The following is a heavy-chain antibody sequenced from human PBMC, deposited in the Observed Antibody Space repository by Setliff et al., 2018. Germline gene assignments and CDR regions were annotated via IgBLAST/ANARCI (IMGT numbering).Heavy chain of an antibody. CDR2: VHTSGGT. J-gene: IGHJ6*02. CDR3: AQTYYAYYYGMGV. V-gene: IGHV4-61*09. D-gene: IGHD3-3*01. CDR1: GGSISSGDYY. Sequence: SETLSLTCTVSGGSISSGDYYWSWIRQSAGKGLEWIGHVHTSGGTDSNPYLKSRATISVDTSKNQLSLELSSVTAADTTVYYCAQTYYAYYYGMGVWGQGTTVTVSS.